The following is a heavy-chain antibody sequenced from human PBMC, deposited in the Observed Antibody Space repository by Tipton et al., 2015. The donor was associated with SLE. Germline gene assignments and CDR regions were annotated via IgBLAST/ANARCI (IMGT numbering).Heavy chain of an antibody. CDR3: ARHGGFCSNGVCFNWFDP. D-gene: IGHD2-8*01. CDR2: ISYSGTT. CDR1: GGSISSTALY. Sequence: TLSLTCNVSGGSISSTALYWGWIRQPPGKGLEWIGTISYSGTTYNNPSLKSRVTISIDTSKKQFSLNLSSVTAADTAVYYCARHGGFCSNGVCFNWFDPWGQGTLVTVSS. V-gene: IGHV4-39*01. J-gene: IGHJ5*02.